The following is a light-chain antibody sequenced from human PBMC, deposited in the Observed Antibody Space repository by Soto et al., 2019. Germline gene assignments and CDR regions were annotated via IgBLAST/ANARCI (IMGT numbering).Light chain of an antibody. CDR2: GAS. V-gene: IGKV3-15*01. J-gene: IGKJ2*01. CDR1: QSVDIS. Sequence: DIVMTQSPATLSVSPGERATLSCRASQSVDISLAWYQQKPGQAPRLLIYGASTRATGIRARFSGSGSGTEFTLTISSLQSEDFAVYFCQQYHKWPPYTFGQGTKLEIK. CDR3: QQYHKWPPYT.